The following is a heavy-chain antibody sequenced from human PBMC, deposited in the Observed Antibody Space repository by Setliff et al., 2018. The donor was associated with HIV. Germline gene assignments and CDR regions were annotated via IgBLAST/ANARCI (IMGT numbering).Heavy chain of an antibody. CDR2: IAYTGSG. J-gene: IGHJ4*02. Sequence: PSETLSLTCTVSGGSVSSGSCYWSWIRQPPGKGLEWIGSIAYTGSGYYNSSLKSRVTISVDTSRNECSLKLTSVTAADTAVYYCAREVRWELPQGFDHWGQGSQVTVSS. CDR3: AREVRWELPQGFDH. V-gene: IGHV4-39*07. CDR1: GGSVSSGSCY. D-gene: IGHD1-26*01.